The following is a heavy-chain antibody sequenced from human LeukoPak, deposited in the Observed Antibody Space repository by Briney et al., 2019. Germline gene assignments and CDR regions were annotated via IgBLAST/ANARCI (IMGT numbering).Heavy chain of an antibody. CDR2: IWYDGSNK. D-gene: IGHD3-22*01. Sequence: GGSLRLSCAASGFTFSSYGMPWVRQAPGKGLEWVAVIWYDGSNKYYADSVKGRFTISRDNSKNTLYLQMNSLRAEDTAVYYCARDQYYDSSGFIPYFDYWGQGTLVTVSS. J-gene: IGHJ4*02. CDR3: ARDQYYDSSGFIPYFDY. CDR1: GFTFSSYG. V-gene: IGHV3-33*01.